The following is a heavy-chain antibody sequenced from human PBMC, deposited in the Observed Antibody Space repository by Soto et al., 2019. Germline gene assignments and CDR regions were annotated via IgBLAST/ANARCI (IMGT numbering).Heavy chain of an antibody. CDR2: TRNKANSYTT. CDR1: GFTFSDHY. V-gene: IGHV3-72*01. CDR3: ARGDGYNGGY. D-gene: IGHD5-12*01. J-gene: IGHJ4*02. Sequence: EVQLVESGGGLVQPGGSLRLSCAASGFTFSDHYMDWVRQAPGKGLEWVGRTRNKANSYTTEYAASVKGRFTISRDDSKTSLYLQMNSLKTEDTAVYYCARGDGYNGGYWGQGTLVTVSS.